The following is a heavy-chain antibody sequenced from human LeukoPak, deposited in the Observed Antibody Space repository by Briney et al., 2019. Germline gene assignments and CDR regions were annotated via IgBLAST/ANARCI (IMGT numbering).Heavy chain of an antibody. CDR1: GFTFSDYY. V-gene: IGHV3-11*01. D-gene: IGHD6-19*01. Sequence: TGGSLRLSCAASGFTFSDYYMSWIRQAPGKGLEWVSYISSSGSTIYYADSVKGRFTISRDNAKNSLYLQMNSLRAEDTAVYYCARSDSSGWSDAFDIWGQGTMVTVSS. CDR3: ARSDSSGWSDAFDI. J-gene: IGHJ3*02. CDR2: ISSSGSTI.